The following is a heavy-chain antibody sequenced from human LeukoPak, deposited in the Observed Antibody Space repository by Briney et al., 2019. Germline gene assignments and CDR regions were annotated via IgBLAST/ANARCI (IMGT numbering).Heavy chain of an antibody. CDR1: GFTFSSYG. D-gene: IGHD3-10*01. Sequence: GGSLRLSCAASGFTFSSYGMHWVRQAPGKGLEWVAVISYDGSNKYYADSVKGRFTISRDNSKNTLYLQMNSLRAEDTAVYYCAKYSREVLLWFGELEYYFDYWGQGTLVTVSS. CDR2: ISYDGSNK. CDR3: AKYSREVLLWFGELEYYFDY. J-gene: IGHJ4*02. V-gene: IGHV3-30*18.